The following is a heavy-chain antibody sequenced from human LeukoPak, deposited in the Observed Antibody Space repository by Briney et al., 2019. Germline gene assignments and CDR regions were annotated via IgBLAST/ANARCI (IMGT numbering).Heavy chain of an antibody. J-gene: IGHJ6*03. V-gene: IGHV4-59*01. CDR1: GGPISSYY. Sequence: SETLSLTCTVSGGPISSYYWSWIRQPPGKGLEWIGYIYYSGSTNYNPSLKSRVTISVDTSKNQFSLKLSSVTAADTAVYYCARDQGSWSAGLGYYYYMDVWGKGTTVTVSS. CDR3: ARDQGSWSAGLGYYYYMDV. CDR2: IYYSGST. D-gene: IGHD3-10*01.